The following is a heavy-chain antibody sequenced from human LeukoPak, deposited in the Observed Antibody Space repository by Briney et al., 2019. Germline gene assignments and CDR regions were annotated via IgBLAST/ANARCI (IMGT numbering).Heavy chain of an antibody. CDR2: IYYSGST. J-gene: IGHJ4*02. D-gene: IGHD2-2*01. V-gene: IGHV4-39*07. Sequence: SETRSLTCTVSGGSISSSSYYWGWIRQPPGKGLEWIGSIYYSGSTYYNPSLKSRVTISVDTSKNQFSLKLSSVTAADTAVYYCARFLIIGYCSSTSCDGDYWGQGTLVTVSS. CDR3: ARFLIIGYCSSTSCDGDY. CDR1: GGSISSSSYY.